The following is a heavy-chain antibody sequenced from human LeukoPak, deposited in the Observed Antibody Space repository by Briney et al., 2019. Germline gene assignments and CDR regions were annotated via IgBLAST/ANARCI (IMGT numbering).Heavy chain of an antibody. V-gene: IGHV5-51*01. Sequence: GESLQISWQGSGYRFTSYWIGWVRPMPGKGLEWMGIIYPGDSDTRYSPSFQGQVTISADKSISTAYLQWSSLKASDSAMYYCAIFDFLFGEIDNWFDPWGQGTQVTVSS. D-gene: IGHD3-16*01. CDR3: AIFDFLFGEIDNWFDP. CDR1: GYRFTSYW. J-gene: IGHJ5*02. CDR2: IYPGDSDT.